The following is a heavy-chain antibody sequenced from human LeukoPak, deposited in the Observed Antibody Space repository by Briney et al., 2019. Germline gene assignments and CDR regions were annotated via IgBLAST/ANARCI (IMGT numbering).Heavy chain of an antibody. CDR1: GLTVSSNY. D-gene: IGHD4-17*01. J-gene: IGHJ6*03. CDR2: IYSGGST. V-gene: IGHV3-53*01. CDR3: ARDSAYGDYVPGPMDV. Sequence: PGGSLRLSCAASGLTVSSNYVSWVRQAPGKGLEWVSVIYSGGSTYYADSVKGRFTIPRDNSKNTLYLQMNSLRAEDTAVYYCARDSAYGDYVPGPMDVWGKGTTVTVSS.